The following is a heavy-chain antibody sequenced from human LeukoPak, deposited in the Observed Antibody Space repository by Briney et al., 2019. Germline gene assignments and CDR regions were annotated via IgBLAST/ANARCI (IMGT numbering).Heavy chain of an antibody. D-gene: IGHD2-2*02. CDR2: ISGSGGST. J-gene: IGHJ3*02. CDR3: AKPIVVVPAAIRIDAFDI. CDR1: GFTFSSYA. V-gene: IGHV3-23*01. Sequence: GGSLRLSCAASGFTFSSYAMSWVRQAPGKGLEWASAISGSGGSTYYADSVKGRFTISRDNSKNTLYLQMNSLRAEDTAVYYCAKPIVVVPAAIRIDAFDIWGQGTMVTVSS.